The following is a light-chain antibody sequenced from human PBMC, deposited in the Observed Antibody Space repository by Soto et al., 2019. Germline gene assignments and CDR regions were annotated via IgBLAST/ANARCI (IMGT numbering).Light chain of an antibody. Sequence: DLQMTQSPSSLSASVGDRVTITCQASQDISNYLNWYQQKPGKAPKLLIYDASKLETEVPSRFSGSGSGTDFTFTISSLQPEDIATYYCQQYDNLPRLTFGGGTKVEIK. CDR2: DAS. V-gene: IGKV1-33*01. J-gene: IGKJ4*01. CDR1: QDISNY. CDR3: QQYDNLPRLT.